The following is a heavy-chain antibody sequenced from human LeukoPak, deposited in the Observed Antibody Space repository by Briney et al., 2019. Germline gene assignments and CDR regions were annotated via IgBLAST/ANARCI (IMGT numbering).Heavy chain of an antibody. J-gene: IGHJ4*02. CDR1: GVSFSGYY. D-gene: IGHD2-2*01. V-gene: IGHV4-34*01. Sequence: PSETLSLTCAVYGVSFSGYYWSWIRQPPGKGLEWIGEINHSGSTNYNPSLKSRVTISVDTSKNQFSLKLSSVTAADTAVYYCARGLRYCSSTSCPLDYWGQGTLVTVSS. CDR3: ARGLRYCSSTSCPLDY. CDR2: INHSGST.